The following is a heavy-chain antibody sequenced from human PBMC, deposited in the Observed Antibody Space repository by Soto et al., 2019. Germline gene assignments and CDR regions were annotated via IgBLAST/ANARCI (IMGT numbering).Heavy chain of an antibody. J-gene: IGHJ6*02. CDR1: GYSFTSYW. V-gene: IGHV5-51*01. Sequence: PGESLKISCKGSGYSFTSYWIGWVRQMPGKGLEWMGIIYPGDSDTRYSPSFQGQVTISADKSISTAYLQWSSLKASDTAMYYCARRPKGNGAAAETADGMDVWGQGTTVTVSS. D-gene: IGHD6-13*01. CDR3: ARRPKGNGAAAETADGMDV. CDR2: IYPGDSDT.